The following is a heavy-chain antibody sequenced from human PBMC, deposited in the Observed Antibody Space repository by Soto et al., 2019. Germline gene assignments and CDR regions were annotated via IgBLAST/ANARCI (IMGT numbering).Heavy chain of an antibody. V-gene: IGHV1-69*01. D-gene: IGHD3-22*01. Sequence: SVKVSCKASGGTFSSYAISWVRQAPGQVLEWMGGIIPIFGTANYAQKFQGRVTITADESTSTAYMELSSLRSEDTAVYYCARVGNYYDSSGYFPFQYYFDYWGQGTLVTVSS. CDR3: ARVGNYYDSSGYFPFQYYFDY. CDR2: IIPIFGTA. CDR1: GGTFSSYA. J-gene: IGHJ4*02.